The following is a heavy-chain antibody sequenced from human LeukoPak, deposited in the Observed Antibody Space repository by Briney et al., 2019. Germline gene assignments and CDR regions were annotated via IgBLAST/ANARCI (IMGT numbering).Heavy chain of an antibody. V-gene: IGHV4-59*01. Sequence: SETLSLTCTVSGGSISSYYWSWIRQPPGKGLEWIGYIYYSGSTNYNPSLRSRVTISLDTSKNQFSLKLTSVTAADTAVYYCAGAMVRGTNWFDPWGQGTLVTVSS. CDR3: AGAMVRGTNWFDP. CDR2: IYYSGST. D-gene: IGHD3-10*01. CDR1: GGSISSYY. J-gene: IGHJ5*01.